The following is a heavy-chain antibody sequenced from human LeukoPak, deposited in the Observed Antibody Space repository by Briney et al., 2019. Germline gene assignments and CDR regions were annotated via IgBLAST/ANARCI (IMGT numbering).Heavy chain of an antibody. D-gene: IGHD2-15*01. J-gene: IGHJ4*02. CDR3: ARYCSGGSCYLDY. Sequence: SETLSLTCTVSGGSISSSSYYWGWIRQPPGKGLEWIGSIYYSGSTYYNPSLKSRVTISVDTSKNQFSLKLSSVTAADTAGYYCARYCSGGSCYLDYWGQGTLVTVSS. CDR1: GGSISSSSYY. V-gene: IGHV4-39*01. CDR2: IYYSGST.